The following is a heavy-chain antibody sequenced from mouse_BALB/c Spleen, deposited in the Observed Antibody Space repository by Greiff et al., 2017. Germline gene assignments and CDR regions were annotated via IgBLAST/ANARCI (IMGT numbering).Heavy chain of an antibody. V-gene: IGHV1-7*01. J-gene: IGHJ1*01. D-gene: IGHD2-14*01. CDR3: ARGEVRRYWYFDV. CDR2: INPSTGYT. Sequence: QVQLQQSGAELAKPGASVKMSCKASGYTFTSYWMHWVKQRPGQGLEWIGYINPSTGYTEYNQKFKDKATLTADKSSSTAYMQLSSLTSEDSAVYYCARGEVRRYWYFDVWGAGTTVTVSS. CDR1: GYTFTSYW.